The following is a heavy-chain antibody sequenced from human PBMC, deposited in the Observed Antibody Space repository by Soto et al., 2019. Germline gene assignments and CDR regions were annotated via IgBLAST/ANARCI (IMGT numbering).Heavy chain of an antibody. J-gene: IGHJ3*02. CDR1: GFTFSSYS. Sequence: PGGSLRLSCAASGFTFSSYSRNWVRQAPGKGLEWVSSISSSSSYIYYADSVKGRFTISRDNAKNSLYLQMNSLRAEDTAVYYCATDWSHDAFDIWGQGTMVTVSS. D-gene: IGHD3-9*01. CDR2: ISSSSSYI. CDR3: ATDWSHDAFDI. V-gene: IGHV3-21*01.